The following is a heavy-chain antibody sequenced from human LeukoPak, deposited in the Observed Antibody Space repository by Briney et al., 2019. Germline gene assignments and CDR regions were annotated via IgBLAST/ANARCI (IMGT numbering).Heavy chain of an antibody. V-gene: IGHV3-23*01. D-gene: IGHD3-9*01. CDR2: ISDSGGST. J-gene: IGHJ4*02. Sequence: TGGSLRLSCAASGFTFSSSAMSWVRQAPGKGLEWVSGISDSGGSTYYADSVKGRFTISRDNSKNMLYLQMNSLRAEDTAVYHCAKVSESNYDFLTGYYTPYYFDYWGQGTLVTVSS. CDR1: GFTFSSSA. CDR3: AKVSESNYDFLTGYYTPYYFDY.